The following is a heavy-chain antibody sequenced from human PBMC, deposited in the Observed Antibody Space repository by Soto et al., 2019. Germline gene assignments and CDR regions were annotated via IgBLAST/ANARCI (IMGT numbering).Heavy chain of an antibody. V-gene: IGHV3-9*01. Sequence: EVQLVESGGGLVQPGRSLRLSCAASGFTFDDYAMHWVRQAPGKGLEWVSGISWNSGSIGYADSVKGRFTISRDNAKNSLYLQMNSLRAEDTALYYCAKDQISTRSYYYYGMDVWGQGTTVTVSS. CDR3: AKDQISTRSYYYYGMDV. CDR1: GFTFDDYA. D-gene: IGHD6-13*01. CDR2: ISWNSGSI. J-gene: IGHJ6*02.